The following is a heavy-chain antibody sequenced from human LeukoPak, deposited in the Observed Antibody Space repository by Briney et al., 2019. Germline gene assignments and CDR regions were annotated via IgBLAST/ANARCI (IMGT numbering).Heavy chain of an antibody. CDR1: GYTFTAYY. J-gene: IGHJ4*02. D-gene: IGHD3-16*02. Sequence: VASVKVSCKASGYTFTAYYMHWVRQAPGQGLEWMGWINPNSGGTNYAQKFKGWVTLTRDTSINTTYMELNRLTSDVTAVYFCARGTPGSYLAYWGQGTLVTVSP. V-gene: IGHV1-2*04. CDR3: ARGTPGSYLAY. CDR2: INPNSGGT.